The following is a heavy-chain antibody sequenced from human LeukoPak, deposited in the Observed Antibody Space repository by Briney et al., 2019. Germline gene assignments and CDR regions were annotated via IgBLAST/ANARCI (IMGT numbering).Heavy chain of an antibody. CDR1: GYTFTGYY. CDR3: ARVPARGAAVGTLDY. Sequence: ASVKVSCKASGYTFTGYYMHWVRQAPGQGLEWKGWINPNSGGTNYAQKLQGRVTMTTDTSTSTAYMELRSLRSDDTAVYYCARVPARGAAVGTLDYWGQGTLVTVSS. J-gene: IGHJ4*02. D-gene: IGHD6-13*01. V-gene: IGHV1-2*02. CDR2: INPNSGGT.